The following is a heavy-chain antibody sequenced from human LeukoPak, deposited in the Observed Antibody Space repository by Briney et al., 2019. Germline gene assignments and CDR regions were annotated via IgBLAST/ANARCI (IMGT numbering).Heavy chain of an antibody. CDR2: IYYSGST. CDR1: GGSISSYY. CDR3: ARHRDYYDT. Sequence: PSETLSLTCTVSGGSISSYYWSWIRQPPGKGLEWIGYIYYSGSTNYNPSLKSRVTISVDTSKNQISLNLTSLTAADTAVYFCARHRDYYDTWGHGTLVTVSS. V-gene: IGHV4-59*08. J-gene: IGHJ4*01. D-gene: IGHD3-22*01.